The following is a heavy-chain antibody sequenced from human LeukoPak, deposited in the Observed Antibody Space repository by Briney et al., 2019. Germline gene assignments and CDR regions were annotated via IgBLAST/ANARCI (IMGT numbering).Heavy chain of an antibody. J-gene: IGHJ3*02. CDR3: ARERFLYDSSGYYHDAFDI. CDR2: IYSGGST. CDR1: GFTFSSYA. Sequence: TGGSLRLSCAASGFTFSSYAMSWVRQAPGKGLEWVSLIYSGGSTYYADSVKGRFTISRDNSKNTLYLQMNSLRAEDTAVYYCARERFLYDSSGYYHDAFDIWGQGTMVTVSS. D-gene: IGHD3-22*01. V-gene: IGHV3-53*01.